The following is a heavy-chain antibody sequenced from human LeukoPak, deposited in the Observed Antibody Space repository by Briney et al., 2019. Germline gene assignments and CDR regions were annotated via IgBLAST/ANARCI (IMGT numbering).Heavy chain of an antibody. CDR1: GGSFSGYY. CDR3: ARDLRGYSYGYDY. CDR2: IYTSGST. J-gene: IGHJ4*02. Sequence: SETLSLTCAVYGGSFSGYYWSWIRQPPGKGLEWIGRIYTSGSTNYNPSLKSRVTMSVDTSKNQFSLKLSSVTAADTAVYYCARDLRGYSYGYDYWGQGTLVTVSS. D-gene: IGHD5-18*01. V-gene: IGHV4-59*10.